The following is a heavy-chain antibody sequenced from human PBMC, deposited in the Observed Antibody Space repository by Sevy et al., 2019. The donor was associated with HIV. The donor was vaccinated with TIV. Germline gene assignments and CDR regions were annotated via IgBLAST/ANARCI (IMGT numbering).Heavy chain of an antibody. CDR2: ISPFHGNT. CDR1: GYSFTTYA. J-gene: IGHJ5*02. V-gene: IGHV1-18*01. D-gene: IGHD3-16*01. Sequence: ASVKVSCKASGYSFTTYAITWVRQAPGQGLEWMGWISPFHGNTNYAQKLQGRVSMTTDTSTSTAYMELTSLRSDDTAVYYSARVFGGRLYNGRFDPWGQGTLVTVSS. CDR3: ARVFGGRLYNGRFDP.